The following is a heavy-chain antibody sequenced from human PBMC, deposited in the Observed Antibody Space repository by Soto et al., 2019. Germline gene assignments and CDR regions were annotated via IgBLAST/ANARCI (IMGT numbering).Heavy chain of an antibody. CDR3: AIDPLWGTAMVLWYFDL. V-gene: IGHV3-48*02. J-gene: IGHJ2*01. CDR2: ISSESGTI. D-gene: IGHD5-18*01. CDR1: GLTFSTYS. Sequence: GSLRLSCSASGLTFSTYSMNWVRQAPGKGLEWVSYISSESGTIYYAESLKGRFTVSRDNAKNSLFLQMNTLRDEDTATYYRAIDPLWGTAMVLWYFDLWGRGTLVTVSS.